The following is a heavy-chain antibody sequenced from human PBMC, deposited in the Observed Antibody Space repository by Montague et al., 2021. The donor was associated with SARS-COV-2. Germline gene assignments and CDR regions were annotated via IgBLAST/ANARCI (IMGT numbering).Heavy chain of an antibody. V-gene: IGHV6-1*01. CDR1: GDSVAGNSAA. J-gene: IGHJ6*02. CDR3: ARGADRYYFYGMDV. D-gene: IGHD6-19*01. CDR2: TYYRSKWYN. Sequence: CAISGDSVAGNSAAWNWIRQSPSIDLEWLGRTYYRSKWYNEYAVSVNSRITINPDTSKNQFSLQVNSVTPEDTAVYYCARGADRYYFYGMDVWGQGTTVTASS.